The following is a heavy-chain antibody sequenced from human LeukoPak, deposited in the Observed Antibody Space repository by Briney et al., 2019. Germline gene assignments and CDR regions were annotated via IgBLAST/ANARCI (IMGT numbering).Heavy chain of an antibody. D-gene: IGHD2-2*01. CDR2: ISAYNGNR. V-gene: IGHV1-18*01. J-gene: IGHJ4*02. CDR1: GYTFTRYG. Sequence: ASVKVSCKASGYTFTRYGISWVRQAPGHGLEWMGWISAYNGNRIYAQKLQRRVTITTDTSTSTAYMELRSLRSDDTAVYYCARALYHTFDYWGQGTLVTVSS. CDR3: ARALYHTFDY.